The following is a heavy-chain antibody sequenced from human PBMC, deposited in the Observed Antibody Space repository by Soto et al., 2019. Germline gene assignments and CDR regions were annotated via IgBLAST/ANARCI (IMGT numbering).Heavy chain of an antibody. CDR3: AREEEGYDILTGYTVGAFDI. CDR2: IYYSGST. V-gene: IGHV4-31*03. Sequence: SETLSLTCTVSGGSISSGDYYWSWIRQHPGKGLEWIGYIYYSGSTYYNPSLKSRVTISVDTSKNQFSLKLSSVTAADTAVYYCAREEEGYDILTGYTVGAFDIWGQGTMVTVS. CDR1: GGSISSGDYY. D-gene: IGHD3-9*01. J-gene: IGHJ3*02.